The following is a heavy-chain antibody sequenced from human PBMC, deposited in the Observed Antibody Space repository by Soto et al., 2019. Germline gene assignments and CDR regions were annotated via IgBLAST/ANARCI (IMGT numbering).Heavy chain of an antibody. CDR2: VSHDGRNT. Sequence: VQLVESGGGVVQPGRSLRLSCAASGFTFSDYAMHWGRQAPGKGLEWVAVVSHDGRNTHYADSVKGRFTISRDSSKNTLSLEMTSLRAEDTAVYYCAKGGRQWLVTSDFNYWGQGALVTVSS. CDR3: AKGGRQWLVTSDFNY. CDR1: GFTFSDYA. J-gene: IGHJ4*02. V-gene: IGHV3-30*18. D-gene: IGHD6-19*01.